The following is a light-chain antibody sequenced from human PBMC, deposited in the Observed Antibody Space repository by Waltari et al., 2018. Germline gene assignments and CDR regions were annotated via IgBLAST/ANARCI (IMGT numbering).Light chain of an antibody. V-gene: IGLV1-44*01. CDR1: NSNIGSNS. CDR3: AAWDDGLSAWV. Sequence: QSVLTQPPSASGILGQRVTMSCSGDNSNIGSNSVNWYQQVPGTTPQLLIYGDIRRPGGFPDRFSGSKSGTSASLASSVLQSGDEADYYCAAWDDGLSAWVFGGGTDLAVL. J-gene: IGLJ3*02. CDR2: GDI.